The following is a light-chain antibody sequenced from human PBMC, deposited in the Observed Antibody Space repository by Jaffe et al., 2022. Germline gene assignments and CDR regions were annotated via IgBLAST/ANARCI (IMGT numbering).Light chain of an antibody. CDR3: MQATHWPLT. J-gene: IGKJ4*01. V-gene: IGKV2-30*02. CDR1: QSLVHHDGNTY. CDR2: RVS. Sequence: DVVMTQSPLSLPVTLGQPASISCRSSQSLVHHDGNTYLIWFQQRPGQSPRRLIYRVSDRDSGVPDRFSGSGSGTDFTLKISRVEAEDVAIYYCMQATHWPLTFGGGTKVEIK.